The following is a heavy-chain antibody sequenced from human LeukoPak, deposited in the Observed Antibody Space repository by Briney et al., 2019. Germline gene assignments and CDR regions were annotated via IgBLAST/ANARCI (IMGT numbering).Heavy chain of an antibody. D-gene: IGHD3-10*01. CDR2: MNPNSGKI. CDR3: ARGRMVRGVSKYYGMDV. Sequence: ASVKVSCKASGYTFTSFDINWVRQAPGQGLEWMGWMNPNSGKIAYAQKFQGRVTMTRNTSISTAYMELSSLRSEDTAVYYCARGRMVRGVSKYYGMDVWGQGTTVTVSS. J-gene: IGHJ6*02. CDR1: GYTFTSFD. V-gene: IGHV1-8*01.